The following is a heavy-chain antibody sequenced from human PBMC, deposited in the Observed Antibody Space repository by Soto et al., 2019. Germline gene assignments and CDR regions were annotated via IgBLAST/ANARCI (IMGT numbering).Heavy chain of an antibody. V-gene: IGHV1-3*01. CDR2: INAVNSNT. CDR1: GSTFKIYA. D-gene: IGHD3-22*01. J-gene: IGHJ4*02. CDR3: ARINYCDSSGSYVSDY. Sequence: EASVTVSCNSCGSTFKIYAMHWGRHAPGPMLEWMGRINAVNSNTEYSQKFQDRVTITRDTSASTAYMELSSLRTEDTAVYYCARINYCDSSGSYVSDYWGQGTRVTVSA.